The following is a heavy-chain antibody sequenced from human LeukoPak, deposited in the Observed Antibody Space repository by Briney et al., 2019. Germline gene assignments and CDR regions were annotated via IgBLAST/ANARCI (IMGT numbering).Heavy chain of an antibody. CDR3: ARDSHGDLTGYYYGMDV. CDR1: GFVFTSYG. V-gene: IGHV1-18*01. Sequence: ASVKVSCKASGFVFTSYGFTWVRQAPGQGLEWMGWISANDGKTHYSERHQGRVTMTTDTVTSTAYMELRSLRSDDTAVYYCARDSHGDLTGYYYGMDVWGQGTTVTVSS. CDR2: ISANDGKT. D-gene: IGHD4-17*01. J-gene: IGHJ6*02.